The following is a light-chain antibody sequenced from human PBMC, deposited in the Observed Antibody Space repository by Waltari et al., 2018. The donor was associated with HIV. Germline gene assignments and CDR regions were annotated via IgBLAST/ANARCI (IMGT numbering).Light chain of an antibody. CDR2: DAS. CDR1: QSVSSY. CDR3: QQRSNWPPWT. J-gene: IGKJ1*01. V-gene: IGKV3-11*01. Sequence: EIVLTQSPATLSLSPGERATLSCRASQSVSSYLAWYQQKPGQTPRRLIYDASNWATGIPARFSGSGSGTDFTLTISSLEPEDFAVYYCQQRSNWPPWTFGQGTKVEIK.